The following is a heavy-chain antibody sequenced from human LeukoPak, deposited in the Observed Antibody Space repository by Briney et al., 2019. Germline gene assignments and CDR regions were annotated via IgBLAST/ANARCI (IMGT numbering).Heavy chain of an antibody. CDR3: ARAGYSSSWYGNRFDY. CDR1: GYTFTGYY. J-gene: IGHJ4*02. V-gene: IGHV1-46*01. CDR2: INPSGGST. Sequence: ASVKVSCKASGYTFTGYYMHWVRQAPGQGLEWMGIINPSGGSTSYAQKFQGRVTMTRDTSTSTVYMELSSLRSEDTAVYYCARAGYSSSWYGNRFDYWGQGTLVTVSS. D-gene: IGHD6-13*01.